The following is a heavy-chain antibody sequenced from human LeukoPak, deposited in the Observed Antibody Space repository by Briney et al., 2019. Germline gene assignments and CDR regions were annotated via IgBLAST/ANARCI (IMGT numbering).Heavy chain of an antibody. V-gene: IGHV3-7*01. CDR3: AELGITMIGGV. CDR1: GFTFNNYW. Sequence: AGGSLRLSCAASGFTFNNYWMSWVRQAPGKGLEWVANIKQDGSEKYYVDSVKGRFTISRDNAKNSLYLQMNSLRAEDTAVYYCAELGITMIGGVWGKGTAVTVSS. J-gene: IGHJ6*04. D-gene: IGHD3-10*02. CDR2: IKQDGSEK.